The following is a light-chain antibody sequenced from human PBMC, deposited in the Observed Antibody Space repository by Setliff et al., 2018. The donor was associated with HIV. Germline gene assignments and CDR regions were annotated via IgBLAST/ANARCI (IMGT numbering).Light chain of an antibody. J-gene: IGLJ1*01. CDR3: ASYRSPATYV. CDR2: DVT. V-gene: IGLV2-14*03. CDR1: SSDVGGYDF. Sequence: QSVLTQPASVSGSPGQSITISCIGTSSDVGGYDFVSWYQQRPGKAPKLIIFDVTERPSGVSHRFSGSKSGNTASLTISGLQTEDDADYFCASYRSPATYVFGIGTRSPS.